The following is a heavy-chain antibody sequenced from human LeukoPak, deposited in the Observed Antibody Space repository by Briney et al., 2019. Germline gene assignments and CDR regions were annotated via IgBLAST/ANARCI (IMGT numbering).Heavy chain of an antibody. V-gene: IGHV1-18*04. D-gene: IGHD3-22*01. Sequence: ASVKVSCKASGYTFTGYYMHWVRQAPGQGLEWMGWISAYNGNTNYAQKLQGRVTMTTDTSTSTAYMELRSLRSDDTAVYYCARTAYDTSLDYWGQGTLVTVSS. CDR2: ISAYNGNT. CDR3: ARTAYDTSLDY. CDR1: GYTFTGYY. J-gene: IGHJ4*02.